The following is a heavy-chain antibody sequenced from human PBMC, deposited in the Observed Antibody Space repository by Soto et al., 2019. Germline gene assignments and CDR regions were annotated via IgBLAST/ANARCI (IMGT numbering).Heavy chain of an antibody. CDR3: AREGKNWGAESHDAFDI. CDR1: GYTFTGYY. D-gene: IGHD7-27*01. CDR2: INPNSGGT. J-gene: IGHJ3*02. V-gene: IGHV1-2*04. Sequence: ASVKVSCKASGYTFTGYYMHWVRQAPGQGLEWMGWINPNSGGTNYAQKFQGWVTMTRDTSISTAYMELSRLRSDDTAVYCWAREGKNWGAESHDAFDIWGQGTMVTVSS.